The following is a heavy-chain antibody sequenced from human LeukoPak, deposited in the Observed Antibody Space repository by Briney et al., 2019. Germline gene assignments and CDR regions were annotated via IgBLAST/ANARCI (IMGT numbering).Heavy chain of an antibody. CDR2: IYYSGST. J-gene: IGHJ6*02. CDR1: GGSISRYY. Sequence: SETLSLTCTVSGGSISRYYWSWMRPPPGKGLEWIGYIYYSGSTNYNPSLKSRVTISVDTSKNQFSLKLSSVTAADTAVYYCARDRNSGYDLYYYYGMDVGGQGTTVTVSS. V-gene: IGHV4-59*01. CDR3: ARDRNSGYDLYYYYGMDV. D-gene: IGHD5-12*01.